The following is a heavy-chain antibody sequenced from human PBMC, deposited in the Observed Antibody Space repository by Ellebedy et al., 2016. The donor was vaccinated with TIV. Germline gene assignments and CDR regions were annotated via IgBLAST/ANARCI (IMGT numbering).Heavy chain of an antibody. J-gene: IGHJ6*02. D-gene: IGHD3-10*01. V-gene: IGHV3-7*05. CDR2: IKGDGSTI. Sequence: GESLKISCAASGFTFRDYWMSWVRQAPGRGLEWVASIKGDGSTIYYVDSVKGRFTISRDNTKNSLYLQMNSLRAEDTAVYYCAIAPMVRGVNYGMDVWGQGTTVTVSS. CDR1: GFTFRDYW. CDR3: AIAPMVRGVNYGMDV.